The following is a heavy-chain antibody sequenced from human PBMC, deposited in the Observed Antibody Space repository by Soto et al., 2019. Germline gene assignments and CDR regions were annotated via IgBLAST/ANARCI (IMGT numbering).Heavy chain of an antibody. CDR1: GFTFSNAW. CDR3: TTGKVNYYDILTGYHAELGVIDY. V-gene: IGHV3-15*07. CDR2: IKSKTDGGTT. Sequence: EVQLVESGGGLVKPGGSLRLSCAASGFTFSNAWMNWVRQAPGKGLEWVGRIKSKTDGGTTDYAAPVKGRFTISRDDSKNTLYLQMNSLKTEDTAVYYCTTGKVNYYDILTGYHAELGVIDYWGQGTLVTVSS. J-gene: IGHJ4*02. D-gene: IGHD3-9*01.